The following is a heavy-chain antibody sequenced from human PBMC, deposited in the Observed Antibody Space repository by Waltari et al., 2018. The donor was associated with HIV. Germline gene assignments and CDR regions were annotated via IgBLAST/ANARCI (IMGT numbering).Heavy chain of an antibody. V-gene: IGHV3-74*01. CDR3: VKDVIVIFYGVYYSGLDV. D-gene: IGHD3-9*01. CDR2: IDNDGAVR. J-gene: IGHJ6*02. CDR1: GFVFGSHS. Sequence: VESGGTPVQTGGSLRLSCKASGFVFGSHSMPWVRQSPGKGLVWVERIDNDGAVRKYADSVRGRFTISRDNAKNTLFLDMKGLRVEDSGIYYCVKDVIVIFYGVYYSGLDVWGQGTTVTV.